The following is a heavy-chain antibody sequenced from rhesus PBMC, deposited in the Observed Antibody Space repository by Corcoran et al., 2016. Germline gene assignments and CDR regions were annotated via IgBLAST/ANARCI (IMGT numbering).Heavy chain of an antibody. CDR2: ISGSSGST. J-gene: IGHJ2*01. Sequence: QVQLQESGPGLVKPSETLSLTCAVSGYSISSGYYWGWIRQPPGKGLEYIGYISGSSGSTYYNPSLKSRVTISKDTSKNQFSRKLSSVTAADTAVYYCARHRSTGSSPYWYFDIWGPGTPITISS. V-gene: IGHV4-99*01. CDR1: GYSISSGYY. CDR3: ARHRSTGSSPYWYFDI. D-gene: IGHD4-29*01.